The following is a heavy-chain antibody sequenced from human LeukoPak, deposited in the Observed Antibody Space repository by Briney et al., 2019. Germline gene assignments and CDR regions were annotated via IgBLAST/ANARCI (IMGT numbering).Heavy chain of an antibody. CDR1: GYTFSYFW. CDR2: IYPGDSDT. V-gene: IGHV5-51*01. D-gene: IGHD3-10*01. J-gene: IGHJ6*04. Sequence: GESLKISCQGSGYTFSYFWVAWVRQMPGKGLEWMGVIYPGDSDTRYSPSFQGQVTISADESINPAYLQWSSLKASDTATYYCARTLDYGSASTRYSDVWGKGTRVIVSS. CDR3: ARTLDYGSASTRYSDV.